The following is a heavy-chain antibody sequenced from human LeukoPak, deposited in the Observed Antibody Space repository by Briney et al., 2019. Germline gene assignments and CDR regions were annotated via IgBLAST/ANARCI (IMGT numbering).Heavy chain of an antibody. D-gene: IGHD6-13*01. CDR2: INSDGSST. CDR1: GFTFSSYW. CDR3: ARSGTPYSSSWAGIDY. J-gene: IGHJ4*02. Sequence: GGSLRPSCAASGFTFSSYWMHWVRQAPGKGLVWVSRINSDGSSTSYADSVKGRFTISRDNAKNALYLQMSSLRAEDTAVFYCARSGTPYSSSWAGIDYWGQGTLVTVSS. V-gene: IGHV3-74*01.